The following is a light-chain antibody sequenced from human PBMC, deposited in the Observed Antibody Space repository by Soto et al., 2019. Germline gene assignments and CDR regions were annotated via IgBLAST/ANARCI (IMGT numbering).Light chain of an antibody. J-gene: IGKJ2*01. Sequence: EIVMTQSPVTLSVSPGDRATLSCRASQSVGSNLAWYQQKPGQAPRLLLYGASTRATGIPGRFSGSGSGTEFTLTITSLQSEDFAVYYCQQHNYWPSFGQGTKLEFK. V-gene: IGKV3-15*01. CDR1: QSVGSN. CDR2: GAS. CDR3: QQHNYWPS.